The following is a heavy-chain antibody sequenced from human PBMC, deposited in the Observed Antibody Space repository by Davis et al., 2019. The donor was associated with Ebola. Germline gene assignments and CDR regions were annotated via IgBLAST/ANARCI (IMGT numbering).Heavy chain of an antibody. Sequence: ASVKVSCKASGYTFTNSFMHWVRQAPGQGLEWMGRINPNRGGTNYAQKFQGRVTMTRDTSISTAYMELSRLRSDDTAVYYCARGGPPAHIVVVPAAYRYGMDVWGKGTTVTVSS. V-gene: IGHV1-2*06. J-gene: IGHJ6*04. CDR1: GYTFTNSF. CDR3: ARGGPPAHIVVVPAAYRYGMDV. D-gene: IGHD2-2*01. CDR2: INPNRGGT.